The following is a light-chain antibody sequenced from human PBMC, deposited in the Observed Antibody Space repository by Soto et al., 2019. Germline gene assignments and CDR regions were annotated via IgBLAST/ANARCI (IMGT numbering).Light chain of an antibody. V-gene: IGKV3-20*01. CDR1: QSVSSSY. Sequence: EIVLTQSPGTLSLSPGERATLSCRASQSVSSSYLAWYQQKPGQAPRLLIYGTSSRATGIPDRFSGSGSGTDFTLTISRLEPEDFAAYYCQQYGSSPQTFGKGTKVEIK. J-gene: IGKJ1*01. CDR2: GTS. CDR3: QQYGSSPQT.